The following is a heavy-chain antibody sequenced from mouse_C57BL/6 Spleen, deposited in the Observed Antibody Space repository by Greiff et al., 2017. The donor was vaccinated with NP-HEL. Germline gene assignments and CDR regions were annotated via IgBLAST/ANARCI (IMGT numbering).Heavy chain of an antibody. V-gene: IGHV1-81*01. CDR1: GYTFTSYG. Sequence: LQESGAELARPGASVKLSCKASGYTFTSYGISWVKQRTGQGLEWIGEIYPRSGNTYYNEKFKGKATLTADKSSSTAYMGLRSLTSEDSAVYFGARRDYYGSSYERGYFDVWGTGTTVTVSS. CDR2: IYPRSGNT. D-gene: IGHD1-1*01. CDR3: ARRDYYGSSYERGYFDV. J-gene: IGHJ1*03.